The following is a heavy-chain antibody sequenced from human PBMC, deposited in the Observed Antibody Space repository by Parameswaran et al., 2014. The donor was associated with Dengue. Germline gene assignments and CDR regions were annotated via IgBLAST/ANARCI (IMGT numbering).Heavy chain of an antibody. J-gene: IGHJ4*02. D-gene: IGHD3-3*01. Sequence: WIRQPPGKALEWLAHIFSNDEKSYSTSLKSRLTISKDTSKSQVVLTMTNMDPVDTATYYCARIKYYDFWSGWYYFDYWGQGTLVTVSS. CDR3: ARIKYYDFWSGWYYFDY. V-gene: IGHV2-26*01. CDR2: IFSNDEK.